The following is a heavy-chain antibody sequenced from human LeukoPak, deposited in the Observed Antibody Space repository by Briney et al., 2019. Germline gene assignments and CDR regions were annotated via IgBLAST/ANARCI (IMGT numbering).Heavy chain of an antibody. CDR1: GYTLTELS. Sequence: ASVKVSCKVSGYTLTELSMHWVRQAPGKGLEWMGGFDPEDGETVYAQKFQGRVTMTEDTSTDTAYMELNSLRSEDTAVYYCARGSKSYDFWSGQDYWGQGTLVTVSS. J-gene: IGHJ4*02. D-gene: IGHD3-3*01. CDR3: ARGSKSYDFWSGQDY. CDR2: FDPEDGET. V-gene: IGHV1-24*01.